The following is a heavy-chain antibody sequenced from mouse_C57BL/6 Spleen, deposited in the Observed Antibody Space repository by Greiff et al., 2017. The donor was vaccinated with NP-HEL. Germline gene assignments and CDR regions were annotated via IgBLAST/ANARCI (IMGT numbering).Heavy chain of an antibody. D-gene: IGHD4-1*01. Sequence: QVQLQQSGPELVKPGASVKISCQASGYAFSSSWMNWVKQRPGKGLEWIGRIYPGDGDTNYNGKFKGKATLTADKSSSTAYMQLSSLTSEDSAVYFCARGSNWDYFDYWGQGATLTVSS. CDR1: GYAFSSSW. J-gene: IGHJ2*01. CDR3: ARGSNWDYFDY. V-gene: IGHV1-82*01. CDR2: IYPGDGDT.